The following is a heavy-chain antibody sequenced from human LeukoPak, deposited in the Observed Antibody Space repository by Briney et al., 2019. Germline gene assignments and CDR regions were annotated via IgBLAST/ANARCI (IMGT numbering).Heavy chain of an antibody. Sequence: SETLSLTCTVSGGSISSGGYYWSWIRQPPGKGLEWIGYIYHSGSTYYNPSLKSQVTISVDRSKNQFSLKLSSVTAADTAVYYCARVIVVVPAAHDAFDIWGQGTMVTVSS. J-gene: IGHJ3*02. CDR2: IYHSGST. CDR1: GGSISSGGYY. CDR3: ARVIVVVPAAHDAFDI. V-gene: IGHV4-30-2*01. D-gene: IGHD2-2*01.